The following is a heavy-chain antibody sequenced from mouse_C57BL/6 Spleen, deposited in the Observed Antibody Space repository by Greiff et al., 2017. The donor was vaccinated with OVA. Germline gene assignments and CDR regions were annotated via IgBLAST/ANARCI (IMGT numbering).Heavy chain of an antibody. J-gene: IGHJ4*01. CDR1: GFTFSDYY. Sequence: EVKVEESGGGLVQPGGSLKLSCAASGFTFSDYYMYWVRQTPEKRLEWVAYISNGGGSTYYPDTVKGRFTISRDNAKNTLYLQMSRLKSEDTAMYYCARGIYDYDEAMDYWGQGTSVTVSS. CDR2: ISNGGGST. CDR3: ARGIYDYDEAMDY. D-gene: IGHD2-4*01. V-gene: IGHV5-12*01.